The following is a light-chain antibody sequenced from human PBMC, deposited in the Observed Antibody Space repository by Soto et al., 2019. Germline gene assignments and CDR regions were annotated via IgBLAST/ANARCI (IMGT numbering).Light chain of an antibody. J-gene: IGKJ2*01. CDR1: RSFASSY. CDR2: AAS. CDR3: HHYDSSPQYT. V-gene: IGKV3-20*01. Sequence: EIVLTQSPATLSLSPGERATLSCRAIRSFASSYLAWYQHKPGQAPRLRIYAASSRATAIPDRFIGSGSGTDFTLTISRLEPDDSAVYYCHHYDSSPQYTFRQETKLEIK.